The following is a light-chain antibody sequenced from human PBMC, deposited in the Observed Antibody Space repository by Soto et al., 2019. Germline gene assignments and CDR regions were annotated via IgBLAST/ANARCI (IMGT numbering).Light chain of an antibody. V-gene: IGLV2-18*02. CDR3: SSYISSITSHV. J-gene: IGLJ1*01. CDR2: EVN. Sequence: QSALTQPPSVSGSPGQSVTISCTGSESDFASHNSVSWYQQAPGTAPKLIIFEVNNRPSGVPDRFSESKSGNTASLTISGLRPEDEADYYCSSYISSITSHVFGTGTKLT. CDR1: ESDFASHNS.